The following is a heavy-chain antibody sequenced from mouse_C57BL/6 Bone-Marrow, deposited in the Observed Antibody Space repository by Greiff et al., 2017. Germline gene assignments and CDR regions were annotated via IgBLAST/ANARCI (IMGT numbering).Heavy chain of an antibody. J-gene: IGHJ3*01. CDR1: GYTFTSYG. CDR2: IYPRSGNT. V-gene: IGHV1-81*01. D-gene: IGHD1-1*01. CDR3: ARSGYYGSSSWCAY. Sequence: QVQLQQSGAELARPGASVKLSCKASGYTFTSYGISWVKQRTGQGLEWIGEIYPRSGNTYYNEKFKGKATLTADKSSSTAYMELRSLTSEDSAVYFCARSGYYGSSSWCAYWGQGTLVTVSA.